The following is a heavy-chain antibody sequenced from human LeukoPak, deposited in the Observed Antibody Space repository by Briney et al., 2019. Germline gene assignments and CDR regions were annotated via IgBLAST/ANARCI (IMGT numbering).Heavy chain of an antibody. Sequence: ASVKVSCKASGYTFTSYGISWVRQAPGQGLEWMGWISAYNGNTNYAQKLQGRVTMTTDTSTSTAYMELRSLRSDDTAVCYCARTNWNLQEDGNWFDPWGQGTLVTVSS. D-gene: IGHD1-7*01. CDR1: GYTFTSYG. J-gene: IGHJ5*02. CDR2: ISAYNGNT. V-gene: IGHV1-18*01. CDR3: ARTNWNLQEDGNWFDP.